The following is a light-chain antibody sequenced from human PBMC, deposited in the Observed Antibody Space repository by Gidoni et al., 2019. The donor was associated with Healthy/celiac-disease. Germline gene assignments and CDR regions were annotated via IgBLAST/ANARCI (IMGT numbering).Light chain of an antibody. J-gene: IGLJ3*02. CDR1: SGHSSYA. CDR3: QTWGTGIQV. Sequence: QLGLTQSPSALASLGSSVKLTGTLSSGHSSYAIAWHQQQPEKGPRYLMKLNSDGSHSKGDGIPDRFSGSSSGAERYLTISSLQSEDEADYYCQTWGTGIQVFGGGTKLTVL. CDR2: LNSDGSH. V-gene: IGLV4-69*01.